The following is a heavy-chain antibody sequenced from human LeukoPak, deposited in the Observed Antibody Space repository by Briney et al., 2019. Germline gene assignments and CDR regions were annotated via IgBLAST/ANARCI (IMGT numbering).Heavy chain of an antibody. CDR1: GFRFSSYE. J-gene: IGHJ4*02. CDR2: ISSRGKLT. Sequence: QPGGSLRLSCAASGFRFSSYEMNWVRQAPGKGLEWVSYISSRGKLTHYADSVEGRFTISRDNAKNSLYLQMNSLRAEDTAVYYCARGGYCSGGSCSKYYSYWGQGTLVTVSS. CDR3: ARGGYCSGGSCSKYYSY. D-gene: IGHD2-15*01. V-gene: IGHV3-48*03.